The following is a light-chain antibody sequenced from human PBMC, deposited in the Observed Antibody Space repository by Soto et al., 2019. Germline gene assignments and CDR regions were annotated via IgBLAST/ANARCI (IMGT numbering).Light chain of an antibody. J-gene: IGKJ3*01. CDR2: DAS. CDR3: QQRSNWPPA. V-gene: IGKV3-11*01. CDR1: QSVSSY. Sequence: EIVLTQSPATLSLSPGERATLSCRASQSVSSYLAWYQQKPGQAPRLLIYDASNRATGIPARFSGSGSGTDVTLTISSLEPEDLAVYYCQQRSNWPPAFGPGTKVDIK.